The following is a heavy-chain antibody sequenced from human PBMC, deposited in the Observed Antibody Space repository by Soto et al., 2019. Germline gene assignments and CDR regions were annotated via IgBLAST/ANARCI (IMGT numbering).Heavy chain of an antibody. CDR3: ARDSGAKLSSS. Sequence: ASVKVSCKASGGTFSSYRFNWVRQARGQGLEWLGGIVPIYRTADYAQKFQGRVTITADESTRTVYMELSSLKSQDTALYYCARDSGAKLSSSWGQGTLVTVSS. CDR2: IVPIYRTA. D-gene: IGHD6-13*01. J-gene: IGHJ4*02. CDR1: GGTFSSYR. V-gene: IGHV1-69*13.